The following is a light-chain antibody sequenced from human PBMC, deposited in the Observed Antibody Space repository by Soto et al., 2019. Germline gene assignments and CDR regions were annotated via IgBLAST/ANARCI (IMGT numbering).Light chain of an antibody. CDR2: GAS. CDR1: QSVNSN. J-gene: IGKJ3*01. Sequence: EIVLTQSPATLSVSPGDRATLSCRASQSVNSNLAWYHLKPGQAPRLLIYGASIRAAGIPARFTGSESGTEFTLSISSLQSEDFAVYYCQQYGRSPFTFGPGTKVDIK. V-gene: IGKV3-15*01. CDR3: QQYGRSPFT.